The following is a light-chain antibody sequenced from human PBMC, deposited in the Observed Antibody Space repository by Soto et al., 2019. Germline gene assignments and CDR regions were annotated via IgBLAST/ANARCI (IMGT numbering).Light chain of an antibody. J-gene: IGKJ4*01. CDR3: QQRINWPLT. Sequence: EIVLTQSPATLSLSPGERATLSFMAGQSVSSYLAWYQQKPGQAPRLLIYDASSRASGIPARFSGSGSGTDFTLTISSLEPEDFAVYYCQQRINWPLTFGGGTKVDIK. V-gene: IGKV3-11*01. CDR2: DAS. CDR1: QSVSSY.